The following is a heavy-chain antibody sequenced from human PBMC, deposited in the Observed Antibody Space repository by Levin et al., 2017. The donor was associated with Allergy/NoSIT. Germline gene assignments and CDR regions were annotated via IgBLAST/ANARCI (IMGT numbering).Heavy chain of an antibody. D-gene: IGHD3-10*01. CDR3: ARSNPRRKIWFGEHDY. Sequence: PSQTLSLTCAASGFTFSSYSMNWVRQAPGKGLEWVSSISSSSSYIYYADSVKGRFTISRDNAKNSLYLQMNSLRAEDTAVYYCARSNPRRKIWFGEHDYWGQGTLVTVSS. CDR1: GFTFSSYS. V-gene: IGHV3-21*01. CDR2: ISSSSSYI. J-gene: IGHJ4*02.